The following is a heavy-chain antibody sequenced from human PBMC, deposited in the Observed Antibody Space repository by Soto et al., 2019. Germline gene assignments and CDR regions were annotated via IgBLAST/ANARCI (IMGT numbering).Heavy chain of an antibody. Sequence: QVQLVESGGGVVQPGRSLRLSCAASGFTFSSYGMHWVRQAPGKGLEWVAVIWYDGSNKYYADSVKGRFTISRDNSKNTLYLQMNSLRAEDTAVYYCARTFYYGGNLSFDIWGQGTMVTVSS. V-gene: IGHV3-33*01. D-gene: IGHD3-22*01. CDR2: IWYDGSNK. CDR3: ARTFYYGGNLSFDI. J-gene: IGHJ3*02. CDR1: GFTFSSYG.